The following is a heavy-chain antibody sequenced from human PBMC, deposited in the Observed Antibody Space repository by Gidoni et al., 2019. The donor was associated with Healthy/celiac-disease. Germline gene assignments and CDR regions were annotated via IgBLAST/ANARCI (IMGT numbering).Heavy chain of an antibody. V-gene: IGHV3-23*01. J-gene: IGHJ4*02. CDR2: ISGSGGST. D-gene: IGHD1-26*01. CDR1: GFTFSSYA. CDR3: AKAMILGGSYYVFDY. Sequence: EVQLLESGGGLVQPGGSLRLSCAASGFTFSSYAMSWVRQAPGKGLEWVSAISGSGGSTYYADSVKGRFNISRDNSKNTLYLQMNSLRAEDTAVYYCAKAMILGGSYYVFDYWGQGTLVTVSS.